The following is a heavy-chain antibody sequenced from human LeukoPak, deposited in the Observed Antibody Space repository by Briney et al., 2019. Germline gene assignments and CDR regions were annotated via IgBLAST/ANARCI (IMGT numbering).Heavy chain of an antibody. Sequence: PGRSLRLSCAASGFMISNYGMHWVRQAPGKGLDLVALMWHDGIRENYADSVRGRFTISRDTSKNTLYLQMDSLSAEDTAVYYCARDRAIGSYDLWGQGTLVTVSS. CDR1: GFMISNYG. CDR3: ARDRAIGSYDL. CDR2: MWHDGIRE. D-gene: IGHD1-26*01. J-gene: IGHJ5*02. V-gene: IGHV3-33*01.